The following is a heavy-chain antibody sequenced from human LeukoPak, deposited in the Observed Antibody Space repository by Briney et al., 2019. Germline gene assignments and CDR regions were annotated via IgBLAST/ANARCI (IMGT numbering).Heavy chain of an antibody. J-gene: IGHJ6*03. V-gene: IGHV4-34*01. CDR3: ARHRAEGYYGSGSYYYYYYYMDV. CDR2: INHSGST. CDR1: GGSFSGYY. Sequence: SETLSLTCAVYGGSFSGYYWSWIRQPPGKGLEWIGEINHSGSTNYNPSLMSRVTISVDTSKNQFSLKLSSVTAADTAVYYCARHRAEGYYGSGSYYYYYYYMDVWGKGTTVTISS. D-gene: IGHD3-10*01.